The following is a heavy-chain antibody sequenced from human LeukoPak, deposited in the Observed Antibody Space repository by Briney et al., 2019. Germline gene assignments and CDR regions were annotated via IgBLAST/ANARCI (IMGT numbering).Heavy chain of an antibody. J-gene: IGHJ5*02. CDR3: ARYYYGSGSSIWFDP. CDR2: LYYSGNT. Sequence: SETLSLTCTVSGGSISSSSFYWGWIRQPPGKGLEWIGSLYYSGNTYYNPSLKSRVTISVDTSKSQFSLKLSSVTATDTAVYYCARYYYGSGSSIWFDPWGQGTLVTVSS. V-gene: IGHV4-39*01. D-gene: IGHD3-10*01. CDR1: GGSISSSSFY.